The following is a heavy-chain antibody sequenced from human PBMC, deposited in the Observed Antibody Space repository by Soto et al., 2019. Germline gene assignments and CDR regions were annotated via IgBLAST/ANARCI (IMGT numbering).Heavy chain of an antibody. CDR3: TTGLGRRLSLISPSYYYGMDV. CDR2: IKSKTDGGTT. V-gene: IGHV3-15*07. D-gene: IGHD3-16*02. Sequence: PGGSLRLSCAASGFTFSNAWMNWVRQAPWKGLEWVGRIKSKTDGGTTDYAAPVKGRFTISRDDSKNTLYLQMNSLKTEDTAVYYCTTGLGRRLSLISPSYYYGMDVWGQGTTVTVSS. CDR1: GFTFSNAW. J-gene: IGHJ6*02.